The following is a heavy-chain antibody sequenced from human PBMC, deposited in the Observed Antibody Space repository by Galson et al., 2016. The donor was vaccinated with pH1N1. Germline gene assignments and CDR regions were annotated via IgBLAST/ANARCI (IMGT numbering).Heavy chain of an antibody. J-gene: IGHJ4*02. D-gene: IGHD2-2*01. Sequence: SGFTFSSYGMHWVRQAPGKGLEWVAVISYDGSKKYYADSVKGRFTISRDNSKNTLYLQMNSLKTEDTAVYYCTRPGGYCSSTSCLRDYWGQGTLVTVSS. V-gene: IGHV3-30*03. CDR1: GFTFSSYG. CDR3: TRPGGYCSSTSCLRDY. CDR2: ISYDGSKK.